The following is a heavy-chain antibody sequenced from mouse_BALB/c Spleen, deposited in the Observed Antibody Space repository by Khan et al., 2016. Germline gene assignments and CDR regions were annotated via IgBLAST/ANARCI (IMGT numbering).Heavy chain of an antibody. V-gene: IGHV9-3-1*01. CDR2: INTYSGAS. J-gene: IGHJ1*01. CDR3: ARYGDCYGSSWDFDD. CDR1: GYTFTNYG. Sequence: QIQLVQSGPELKKPGKTVKISCKASGYTFTNYGMNWVKQAPGKGLKWMGWINTYSGASTYADDFKGRFACSLETTANTAYLQINHLNNEQTAAYSCARYGDCYGSSWDFDDWGAGTTVTVSS. D-gene: IGHD1-1*01.